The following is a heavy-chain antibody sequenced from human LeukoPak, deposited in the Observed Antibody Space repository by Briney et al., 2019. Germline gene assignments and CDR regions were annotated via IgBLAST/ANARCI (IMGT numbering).Heavy chain of an antibody. CDR3: ARDFKDFWSGYYTLGN. CDR2: INPNSGGT. J-gene: IGHJ4*02. CDR1: GYTFTGYY. Sequence: ASVKVSCKASGYTFTGYYMHWVRQAPGQWLEWMGWINPNSGGTNYAQKLQGRVTMTTDTSTSTAYMELRSLRSDDTAVYYCARDFKDFWSGYYTLGNWGQGTLVTVSS. D-gene: IGHD3-3*01. V-gene: IGHV1-2*02.